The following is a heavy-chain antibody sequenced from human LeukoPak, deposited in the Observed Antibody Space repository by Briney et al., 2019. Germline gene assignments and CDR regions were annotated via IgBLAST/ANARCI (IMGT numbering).Heavy chain of an antibody. D-gene: IGHD2-15*01. Sequence: GGSLRLSCAASGFTFSTYWMHWVRQAPGKGLVWVSRINSGGSGTTYADSVRGRFTISRDNAKNTLYLQMNSLRFEDTAVYYCSRGQGYSNPLDYWGQGTLVTVSS. J-gene: IGHJ4*02. CDR1: GFTFSTYW. CDR3: SRGQGYSNPLDY. CDR2: INSGGSGT. V-gene: IGHV3-74*01.